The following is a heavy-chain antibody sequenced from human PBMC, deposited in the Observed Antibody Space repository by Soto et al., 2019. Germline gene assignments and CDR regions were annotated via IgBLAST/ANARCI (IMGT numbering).Heavy chain of an antibody. Sequence: QVQLVESGGGVVQPGRSLRLSCAASGFTFSSYGMHWVRQAPGKGLEWVEVIWYDGSNRYYIDSVKGRFTISRDNSKNTRYLQMNSLRAEDTAVYYCATSGLDYYDSSVYFAGSDYWGQGTLVTVSS. CDR1: GFTFSSYG. D-gene: IGHD3-22*01. CDR2: IWYDGSNR. CDR3: ATSGLDYYDSSVYFAGSDY. V-gene: IGHV3-33*01. J-gene: IGHJ4*02.